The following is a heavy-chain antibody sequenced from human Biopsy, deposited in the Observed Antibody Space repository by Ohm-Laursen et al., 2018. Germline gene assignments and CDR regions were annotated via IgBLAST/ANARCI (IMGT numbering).Heavy chain of an antibody. CDR3: TKRRTAVRPFDS. D-gene: IGHD6-25*01. J-gene: IGHJ4*01. CDR1: GFIFSDYG. V-gene: IGHV3-9*01. Sequence: SSLRLSCAASGFIFSDYGMHWVRQAPGKGLEWVSGISGSSNNIIYADSVRGRFTISRDNAKSYLYLEMNSLRSEDTAFYYCTKRRTAVRPFDSWGHGTLVTVSS. CDR2: ISGSSNNI.